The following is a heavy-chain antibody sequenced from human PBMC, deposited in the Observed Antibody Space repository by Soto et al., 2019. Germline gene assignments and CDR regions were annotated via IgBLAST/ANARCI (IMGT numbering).Heavy chain of an antibody. Sequence: PSETLSLTCSVSDDSINSDKYYWGWIRQPPGKGLEWIGSIYYRGNAYYNPSLQTRVTISLDKSKSQFSLKLNSVTATDSAVYFCARLEGLATISYYFDFWGPGALVTVSS. CDR1: DDSINSDKYY. CDR2: IYYRGNA. V-gene: IGHV4-39*01. D-gene: IGHD3-9*01. CDR3: ARLEGLATISYYFDF. J-gene: IGHJ4*02.